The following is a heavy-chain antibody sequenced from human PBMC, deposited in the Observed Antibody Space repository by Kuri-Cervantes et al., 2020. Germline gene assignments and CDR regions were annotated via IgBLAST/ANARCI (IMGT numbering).Heavy chain of an antibody. CDR1: GFTFSSYS. Sequence: GESLKISCAASGFTFSSYSMNWVRQAPGKGLEWVSSISSSSSYIHYADSVKGRFTISRDNAKNSLYLQVNSLRAEDMTVYYCVRGPLQYYFDYWGQGTLVTVSS. V-gene: IGHV3-21*04. J-gene: IGHJ4*02. CDR3: VRGPLQYYFDY. CDR2: ISSSSSYI.